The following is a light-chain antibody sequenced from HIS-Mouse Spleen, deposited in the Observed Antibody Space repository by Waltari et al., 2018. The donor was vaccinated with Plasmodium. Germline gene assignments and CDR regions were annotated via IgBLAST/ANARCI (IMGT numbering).Light chain of an antibody. J-gene: IGLJ2*01. CDR2: LNSDGSH. Sequence: QLVLTHSPSASASLGASVKLTCTLSSGHSSSAIAWHQQQPEKGPRYLLKLNSDGSHSKGDGIPDRFSGSSSGAERYLTISSLQSEDEADYYCQTWGTGMGVFGGGTKLTVL. V-gene: IGLV4-69*01. CDR1: SGHSSSA. CDR3: QTWGTGMGV.